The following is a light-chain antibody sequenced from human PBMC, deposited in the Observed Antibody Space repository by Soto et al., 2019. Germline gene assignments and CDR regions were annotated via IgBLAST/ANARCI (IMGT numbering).Light chain of an antibody. V-gene: IGKV3-20*01. CDR3: HQYGSAPFS. CDR2: ATS. J-gene: IGKJ3*01. CDR1: HGVSTSY. Sequence: EIVLTQSPGTLSSSPGDRATLSCRASHGVSTSYFAWYQQRPGLAPRLLIYATSTRATGIPNRFSGSGAGTEFTLTIDRLEADDSAVYYCHQYGSAPFSLGPGTKVDIK.